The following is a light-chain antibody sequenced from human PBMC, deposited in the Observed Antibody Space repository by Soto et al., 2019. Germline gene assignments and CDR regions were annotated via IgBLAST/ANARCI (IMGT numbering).Light chain of an antibody. Sequence: QSVLTQPPSASATPGQRVTISCSGSNSNIGTNTVNWYQQLPGTAPRLLIYTNNQRPSGVPQRFSGSKTGTSASLAIGGLQSEDGADYYCAAWDDSLGAYVFGTATKVTVL. CDR2: TNN. V-gene: IGLV1-44*01. J-gene: IGLJ1*01. CDR3: AAWDDSLGAYV. CDR1: NSNIGTNT.